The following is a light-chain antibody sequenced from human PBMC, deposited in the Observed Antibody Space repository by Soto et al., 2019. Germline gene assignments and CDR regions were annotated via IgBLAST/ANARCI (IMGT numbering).Light chain of an antibody. J-gene: IGKJ1*01. CDR1: QSVGSIY. V-gene: IGKV3-20*01. CDR2: GAS. Sequence: EIVVTQSPGTLSLSPGEGAGLSCRASQSVGSIYLAWYQQKPGQAPRLLIYGASSRATGIPDRFSGSGSGTDFTLTISRLEPEDFAVYYCQQYGSSGTFGQGTKVDIK. CDR3: QQYGSSGT.